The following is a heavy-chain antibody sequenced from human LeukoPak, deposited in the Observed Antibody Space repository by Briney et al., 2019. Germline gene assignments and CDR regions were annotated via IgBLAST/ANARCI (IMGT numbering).Heavy chain of an antibody. V-gene: IGHV4-39*07. CDR3: ASNGYDYVWGSYRSL. D-gene: IGHD3-16*02. J-gene: IGHJ4*02. CDR2: IYYSGST. Sequence: SETLSLTCTVSGGSISSSSYYWGWIRQPPGKGLEWIGSIYYSGSTYYNPSLKSRVTISVDRSKNQFSLKLSSVTAADTAVYYCASNGYDYVWGSYRSLWGQGTLVTVSS. CDR1: GGSISSSSYY.